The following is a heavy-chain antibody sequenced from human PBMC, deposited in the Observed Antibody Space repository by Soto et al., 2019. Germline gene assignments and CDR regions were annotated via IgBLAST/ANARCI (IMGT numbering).Heavy chain of an antibody. CDR3: VRSSGDHIQSRELDY. CDR1: GFTVSSKY. Sequence: GGSLKLSCAASGFTVSSKYMNWVRQAPGKGLEWVSLINTDGNTHYAGSVNGRFTISRDNSKNTLYLQMDSLRVDDTAVYYCVRSSGDHIQSRELDYWGRRTLVTVSS. D-gene: IGHD1-1*01. V-gene: IGHV3-66*01. J-gene: IGHJ4*01. CDR2: INTDGNT.